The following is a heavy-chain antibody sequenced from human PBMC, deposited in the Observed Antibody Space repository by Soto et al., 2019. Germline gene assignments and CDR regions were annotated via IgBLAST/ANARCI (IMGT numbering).Heavy chain of an antibody. CDR2: ISGSGGST. D-gene: IGHD3-10*01. Sequence: EVQLLESGGGLVQPGGSLRLSCAASGFTFSSYAMSWVRQAPGKGLEWVSAISGSGGSTYYADSVKGRFTISRDNSKNTLYLQMSSLRAEDTAVYYCAKEPTEYYGSGSTNWFDPWGQGTLVTVSS. V-gene: IGHV3-23*01. CDR1: GFTFSSYA. CDR3: AKEPTEYYGSGSTNWFDP. J-gene: IGHJ5*02.